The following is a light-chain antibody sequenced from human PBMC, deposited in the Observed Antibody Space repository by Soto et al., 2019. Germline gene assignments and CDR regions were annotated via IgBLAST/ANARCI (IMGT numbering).Light chain of an antibody. CDR2: SAS. CDR1: QSVSSN. CDR3: QQYVNWPPWYT. J-gene: IGKJ2*01. V-gene: IGKV3-15*01. Sequence: EIVMTQSPANLSVSPGERATLSCRASQSVSSNLAWYQQIPGQAPRLLIYSASIRATGVPARFSGSGSGTEFTLTICSLQSEDFAVYYCQQYVNWPPWYTFGQGTKLEIK.